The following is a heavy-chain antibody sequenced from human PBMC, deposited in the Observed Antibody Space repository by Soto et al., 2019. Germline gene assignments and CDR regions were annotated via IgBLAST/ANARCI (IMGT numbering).Heavy chain of an antibody. CDR3: AKPRYRGYEYHYGMDV. D-gene: IGHD5-12*01. CDR1: GFTFSSYA. Sequence: GSLRLSCAASGFTFSSYAMSWVRQAPGKGLERVSAIGGSSDSTYYADSVKGRFTISRDNSKNTLYLQMNSLRAEDTAVFYCAKPRYRGYEYHYGMDVWGQGTTVTVS. V-gene: IGHV3-23*01. J-gene: IGHJ6*02. CDR2: IGGSSDST.